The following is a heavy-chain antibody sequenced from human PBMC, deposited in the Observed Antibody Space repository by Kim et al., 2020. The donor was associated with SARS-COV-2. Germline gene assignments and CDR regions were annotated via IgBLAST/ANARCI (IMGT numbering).Heavy chain of an antibody. J-gene: IGHJ4*02. D-gene: IGHD3-3*01. CDR1: GGSISSGGYY. V-gene: IGHV4-31*03. CDR2: IYYSGST. Sequence: SETLSLTCTVSGGSISSGGYYWSWIRQHPGKGLECFGYIYYSGSTYYNPSLKSRVTISVDTSKNQFSLKLSSVTAADTAVYYCARALTIFGVVIGAFDYWGQGTLVTVSS. CDR3: ARALTIFGVVIGAFDY.